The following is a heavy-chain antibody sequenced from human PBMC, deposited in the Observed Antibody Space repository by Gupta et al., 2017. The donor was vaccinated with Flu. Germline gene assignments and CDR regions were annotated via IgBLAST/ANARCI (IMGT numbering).Heavy chain of an antibody. V-gene: IGHV5-51*01. J-gene: IGHJ5*02. CDR2: IYPGDSAT. D-gene: IGHD6-13*01. CDR3: ARHGDISSWVNWFDP. CDR1: GYIFSNYW. Sequence: EVQLVQSGAELKKPGESLMISCKASGYIFSNYWIGWVRQMPGKGLELMGIIYPGDSATRYNPSFRGQVTISADKSVSTAYLKWGSLRASDTAMYYCARHGDISSWVNWFDPWGQGTLVTVSS.